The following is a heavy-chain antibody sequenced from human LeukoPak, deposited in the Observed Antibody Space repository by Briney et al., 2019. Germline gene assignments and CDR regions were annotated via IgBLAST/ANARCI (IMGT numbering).Heavy chain of an antibody. V-gene: IGHV4-4*07. D-gene: IGHD2-21*02. CDR1: GGSISSYY. J-gene: IGHJ6*04. CDR3: ARDGGYCGGDCFVDV. CDR2: IYTSGST. Sequence: PSETLSLTCTVSGGSISSYYWGWIRQPAGKGLEWIGRIYTSGSTNYNPSPKSRVTMSVDTSKNQFSLKLSSVTAADTAVYYCARDGGYCGGDCFVDVWGKGTTVTVSS.